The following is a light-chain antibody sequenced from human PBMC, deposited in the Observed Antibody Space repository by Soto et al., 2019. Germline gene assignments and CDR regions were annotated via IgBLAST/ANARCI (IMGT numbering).Light chain of an antibody. CDR1: QSVSSF. V-gene: IGKV3-11*01. CDR3: QQRTDWPPVYT. J-gene: IGKJ2*01. Sequence: EIVLTQSPVTLSLSPGDRATLSCRPSQSVSSFLAWYQHKPGQPPRLLIYDVSNRAAGIPARFSGSGSGTDFTLNISSLEPEDFAVYYCQQRTDWPPVYTFGQGTKLEIK. CDR2: DVS.